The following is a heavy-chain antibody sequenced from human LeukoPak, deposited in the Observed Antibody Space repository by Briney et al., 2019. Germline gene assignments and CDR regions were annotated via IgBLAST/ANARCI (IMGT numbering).Heavy chain of an antibody. Sequence: ASVKVSCKASGYTFTSYGISWVRQAPGQGPEWMGWISAYNGNTNYAQKLQGRVTMTTDTSTSTAYMELRSLRSDDTAVYYCARDHLGAMVRGVMGYYGMDVWGQGTTVTVSS. CDR3: ARDHLGAMVRGVMGYYGMDV. CDR2: ISAYNGNT. V-gene: IGHV1-18*01. CDR1: GYTFTSYG. D-gene: IGHD3-10*01. J-gene: IGHJ6*02.